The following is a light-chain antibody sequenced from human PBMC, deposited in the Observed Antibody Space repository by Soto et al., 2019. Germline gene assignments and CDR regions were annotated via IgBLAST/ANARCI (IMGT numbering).Light chain of an antibody. J-gene: IGKJ2*01. CDR1: QSVSSSY. CDR3: QQYGSSPPMYT. V-gene: IGKV3-20*01. Sequence: EIVLTQSPGTLSLSPGERATLSCRASQSVSSSYLAWYQQKPGQAPRLLIYGASSSATGIPDRFSGSGSVTDFTLTISRLEPEDFAVYYCQQYGSSPPMYTFGQGTKLEIK. CDR2: GAS.